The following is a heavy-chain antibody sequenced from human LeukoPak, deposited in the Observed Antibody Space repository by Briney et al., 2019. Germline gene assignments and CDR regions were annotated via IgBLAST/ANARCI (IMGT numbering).Heavy chain of an antibody. CDR2: INPSGGST. CDR3: ARDENSSSATSGVIDY. D-gene: IGHD6-6*01. V-gene: IGHV1-46*01. CDR1: GYTFTSYY. J-gene: IGHJ4*02. Sequence: EASVKVSCKASGYTFTSYYMHWVRQAPGQGLEWMGIINPSGGSTSYAQKFQGRVTMTRDMSTSTIYMELSSLRSEDTAVYYCARDENSSSATSGVIDYWGQGTLVTVSS.